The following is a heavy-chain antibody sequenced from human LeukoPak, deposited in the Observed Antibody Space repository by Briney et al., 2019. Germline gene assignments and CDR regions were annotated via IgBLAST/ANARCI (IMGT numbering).Heavy chain of an antibody. CDR1: GGSITGSH. V-gene: IGHV4-4*07. J-gene: IGHJ4*02. CDR2: IYSSGTT. Sequence: SETPSLTCTVSGGSITGSHWSWLRQPAGKGLEWIGRIYSSGTTNYNPSLKSRVTMSLDTSKNQFSLRLSSMTAADTAVYYCARGAYSFDYWGQGTLVTVSS. CDR3: ARGAYSFDY.